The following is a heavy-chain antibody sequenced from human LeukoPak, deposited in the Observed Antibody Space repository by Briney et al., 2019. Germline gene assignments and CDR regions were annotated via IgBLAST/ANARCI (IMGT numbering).Heavy chain of an antibody. Sequence: ASVKVSCKASGYTFTSYGISWVRQAPGQGLEWMGWISAYNGNTNYAQKLQGRVTMTTDTSTSTAYMELRSLRSDDAAVYYCAKTTTADNWFDPWGQGTLVTVSS. D-gene: IGHD4-17*01. J-gene: IGHJ5*02. CDR1: GYTFTSYG. CDR2: ISAYNGNT. V-gene: IGHV1-18*01. CDR3: AKTTTADNWFDP.